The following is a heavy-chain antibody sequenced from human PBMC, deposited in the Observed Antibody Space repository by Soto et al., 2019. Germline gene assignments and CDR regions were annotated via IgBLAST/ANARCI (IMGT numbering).Heavy chain of an antibody. D-gene: IGHD6-19*01. J-gene: IGHJ5*02. CDR2: IYYSGST. Sequence: SETLSLTCTVSGGSISSSSYYWGWIRQPPGKGLEWIGSIYYSGSTYYNPSLKSRVTISVDTSKNQFSLKLSSVTAADTAVYYCVRRVAVAVRGRNWLDPWGQGSLVTVSS. CDR1: GGSISSSSYY. CDR3: VRRVAVAVRGRNWLDP. V-gene: IGHV4-39*01.